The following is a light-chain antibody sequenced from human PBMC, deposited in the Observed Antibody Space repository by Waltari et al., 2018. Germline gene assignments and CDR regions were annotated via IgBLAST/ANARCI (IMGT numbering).Light chain of an antibody. CDR2: KAS. J-gene: IGKJ4*01. Sequence: DIQMTQYPSTLSASVGDRFTITCRASQSISNWLAWYQQKPGKAHKLLIYKASTLESGVPSRFSGSGSGTEFTLTISSLQPDDFATYYCQQYNSYSLLTFGGGTKVEIK. CDR3: QQYNSYSLLT. CDR1: QSISNW. V-gene: IGKV1-5*03.